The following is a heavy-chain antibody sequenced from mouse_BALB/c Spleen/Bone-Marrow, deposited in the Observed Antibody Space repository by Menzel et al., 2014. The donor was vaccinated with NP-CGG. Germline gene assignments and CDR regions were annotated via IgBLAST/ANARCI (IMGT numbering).Heavy chain of an antibody. J-gene: IGHJ2*01. Sequence: EVHLVESGGDLVKPGGSLKLSCAASGFTFTSYGISWVRQTPDKRLEWVATISSGGSYTYYPDSVKGRFTISRDNAKNTLYLQMSSLKSEDTAMYYCARLGRDYFDYWGQGTTLTVSS. V-gene: IGHV5-6*01. CDR2: ISSGGSYT. CDR1: GFTFTSYG. D-gene: IGHD4-1*01. CDR3: ARLGRDYFDY.